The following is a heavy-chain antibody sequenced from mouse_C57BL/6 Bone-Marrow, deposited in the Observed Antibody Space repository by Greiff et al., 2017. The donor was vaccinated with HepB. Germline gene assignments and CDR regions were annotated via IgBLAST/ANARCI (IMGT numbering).Heavy chain of an antibody. J-gene: IGHJ4*01. D-gene: IGHD1-1*01. CDR2: ISSGGSYT. V-gene: IGHV5-6*01. CDR1: GFTFSSYG. CDR3: ARRGYGSSFYAMDY. Sequence: EVQGVESGGDLVKPGGSLKLSCAASGFTFSSYGMSWVRQTPDKRLEWVATISSGGSYTYYPASVKGRFTISRDNAKNTLYLQMSSLKSEDTAMYYCARRGYGSSFYAMDYWGQGTSVTVSS.